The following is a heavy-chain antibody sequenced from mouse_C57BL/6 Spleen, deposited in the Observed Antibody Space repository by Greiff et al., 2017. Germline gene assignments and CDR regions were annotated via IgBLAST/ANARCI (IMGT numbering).Heavy chain of an antibody. CDR2: IYPGDGDT. CDR3: ARGGIYYDYEGDAMDY. V-gene: IGHV1-82*01. CDR1: GYAFSSSW. Sequence: QVQLQQSGPELVKPGASVKISCKASGYAFSSSWMNWVKQRPGKGLEWIGRIYPGDGDTNYNGKFKGKATLTADKSSSTAYMQLSSLTSEDSAVYFCARGGIYYDYEGDAMDYWGQGTSVTVSS. D-gene: IGHD2-4*01. J-gene: IGHJ4*01.